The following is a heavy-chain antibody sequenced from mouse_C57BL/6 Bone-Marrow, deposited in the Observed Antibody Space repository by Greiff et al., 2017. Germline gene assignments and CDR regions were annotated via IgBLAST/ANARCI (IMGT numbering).Heavy chain of an antibody. D-gene: IGHD1-1*01. CDR1: GYAFSSSW. CDR3: ATYYYGSSYGY. J-gene: IGHJ2*01. CDR2: IYPGDGDT. Sequence: VKLQQSGPELVKPGASVKISCKASGYAFSSSWMNWVKQRPGKGLEWIGRIYPGDGDTNYNGKFKGKATLTADKSSSTAYMQLSSLTSEDSAVYFCATYYYGSSYGYWGQGTTLTVSS. V-gene: IGHV1-82*01.